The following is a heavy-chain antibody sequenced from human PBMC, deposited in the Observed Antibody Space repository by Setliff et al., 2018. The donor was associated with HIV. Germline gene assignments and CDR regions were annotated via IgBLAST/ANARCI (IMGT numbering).Heavy chain of an antibody. Sequence: PSETLSLTCTVSGGSINYYYWNWIRQSPGKGREWIGFIGYSGSTSYNPSLNSRVTISVDTSKNQFSLKLSSVSTADTAVYYCARWGENSGRPDWRAFDIWGQGTMVTVSS. J-gene: IGHJ3*02. CDR2: IGYSGST. D-gene: IGHD1-26*01. CDR3: ARWGENSGRPDWRAFDI. CDR1: GGSINYYY. V-gene: IGHV4-59*01.